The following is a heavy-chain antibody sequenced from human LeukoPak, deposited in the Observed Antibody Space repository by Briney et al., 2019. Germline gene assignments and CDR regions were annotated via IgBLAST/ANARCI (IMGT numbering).Heavy chain of an antibody. V-gene: IGHV4-61*10. J-gene: IGHJ4*02. CDR2: IYSSGST. CDR1: GGSISSGNYY. Sequence: SETLSLTCTVSGGSISSGNYYWSWIRQPAVKGLEWIGRIYSSGSTNYNPSLKSRVTISVDTSKNQFSLKLSSVTAADTAVYYCARVVNDYLTFFDYWGQGTLVTVSS. CDR3: ARVVNDYLTFFDY. D-gene: IGHD4-11*01.